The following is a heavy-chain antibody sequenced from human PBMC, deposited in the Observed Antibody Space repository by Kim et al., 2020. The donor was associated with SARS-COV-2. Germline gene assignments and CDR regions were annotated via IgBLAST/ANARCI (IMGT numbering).Heavy chain of an antibody. D-gene: IGHD1-26*01. CDR3: TRDRKKEPPLFDY. J-gene: IGHJ4*02. CDR2: IRSKAYGGTT. V-gene: IGHV3-49*04. CDR1: GFTFGDYA. Sequence: GGSLRLSCTASGFTFGDYAMSWVRQAPGKGLEWVGFIRSKAYGGTTEYAASVKGRFTISRDDSKSIAYLQMNSLKTEDTAVYYCTRDRKKEPPLFDYWGQGTLVTVSS.